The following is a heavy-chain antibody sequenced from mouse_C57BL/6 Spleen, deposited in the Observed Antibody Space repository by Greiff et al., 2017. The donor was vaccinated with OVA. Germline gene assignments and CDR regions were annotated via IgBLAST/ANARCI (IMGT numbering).Heavy chain of an antibody. Sequence: VQLQQPGAELVKPGASVKMSCKASGYTFTSYWITWVKQRPGQGLEWIGDIYPGSGSTNYSEKFKSKATLTVDTSSSTAYMQLSSLTSEDSAVYYCAREEKLDYGSGLAYWGQGTLVTVSA. CDR1: GYTFTSYW. CDR2: IYPGSGST. D-gene: IGHD1-1*01. J-gene: IGHJ3*01. CDR3: AREEKLDYGSGLAY. V-gene: IGHV1-55*01.